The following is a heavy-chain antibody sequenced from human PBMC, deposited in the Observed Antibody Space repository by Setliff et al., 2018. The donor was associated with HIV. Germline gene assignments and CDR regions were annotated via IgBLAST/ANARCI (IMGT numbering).Heavy chain of an antibody. J-gene: IGHJ4*02. D-gene: IGHD6-13*01. CDR3: AKNLYSSRWSPLDY. V-gene: IGHV3-30*02. Sequence: PGGSLSLSCAASGFIFSSHGMHWFRQAPGKGLEWVAFIRYDESDKQYADSVKGRFTISRDNSKNTLYLQMNSLRTEDTAVYYCAKNLYSSRWSPLDYWGQGTLVTVSS. CDR2: IRYDESDK. CDR1: GFIFSSHG.